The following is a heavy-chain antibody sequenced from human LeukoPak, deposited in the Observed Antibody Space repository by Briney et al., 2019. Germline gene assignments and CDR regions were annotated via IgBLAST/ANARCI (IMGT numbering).Heavy chain of an antibody. CDR3: ARPRDYYYYYMDV. CDR2: IYYSGST. CDR1: GFTFSSYG. J-gene: IGHJ6*03. V-gene: IGHV4-39*01. Sequence: GSLRLSCAASGFTFSSYGMHWVRQAPGKGLEWIGSIYYSGSTYYNPSLKSRVTISVDTSKNQFSLKLSSVTAADTAAYYCARPRDYYYYYMDVWGKGTTVTISS.